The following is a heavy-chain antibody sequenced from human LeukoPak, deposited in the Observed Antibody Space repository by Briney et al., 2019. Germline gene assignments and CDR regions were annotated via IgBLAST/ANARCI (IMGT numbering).Heavy chain of an antibody. CDR2: INHSGST. J-gene: IGHJ4*02. V-gene: IGHV4-34*01. D-gene: IGHD3-22*01. CDR1: GGSFSGYY. Sequence: SETLSLTCAVYGGSFSGYYWSWIRQPPGKGLEWIGEINHSGSTNYNPSLESRVTMSVETSKNQLSLKLTSMTAADTAVYYCARGKYDTSGDYRQFEFWGQGTLVTVSS. CDR3: ARGKYDTSGDYRQFEF.